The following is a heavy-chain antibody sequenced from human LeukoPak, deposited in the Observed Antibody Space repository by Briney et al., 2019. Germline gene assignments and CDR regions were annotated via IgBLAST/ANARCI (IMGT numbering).Heavy chain of an antibody. CDR1: GFTFSSYG. CDR3: AKEPYDYVWGSYRFDY. J-gene: IGHJ4*02. V-gene: IGHV3-30*02. Sequence: SGGSLRLSCAASGFTFSSYGMHWVRQAPGKGLEGVAFIRYDGSNKYYADSVKGRFTISRDNSKNTLYLQMNSLRAEDTAVYYCAKEPYDYVWGSYRFDYWGQGTLVTVSS. CDR2: IRYDGSNK. D-gene: IGHD3-16*02.